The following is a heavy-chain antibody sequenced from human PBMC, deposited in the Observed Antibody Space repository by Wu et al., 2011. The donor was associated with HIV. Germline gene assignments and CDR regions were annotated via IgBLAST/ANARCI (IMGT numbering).Heavy chain of an antibody. CDR3: ARDTGNYYGSGSLVSD. CDR1: GYTFTSYY. J-gene: IGHJ4*02. Sequence: QVQLVQSGAEVKKPGASVKVSCKASGYTFTSYYMHWVRQAPGQGLEWMGIINPSGGSTTYAQKFQGRVTMTRDTSTSTVYMDLSSLRSDDTAVYYCARDTGNYYGSGSLVSDWGQGTLVTVSS. CDR2: INPSGGST. V-gene: IGHV1-46*01. D-gene: IGHD3-10*01.